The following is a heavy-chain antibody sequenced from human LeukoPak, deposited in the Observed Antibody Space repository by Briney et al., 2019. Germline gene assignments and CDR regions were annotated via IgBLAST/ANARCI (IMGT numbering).Heavy chain of an antibody. J-gene: IGHJ6*02. CDR3: ARAPAAGDYYGMDV. CDR2: IYYSGST. Sequence: SETLCLTCTVSGGSVSNYYWSWIRQPPGKGLEWIGYIYYSGSTDYNPSLKSRVAISVDTSKNQFCLRLSSVTAADTAVYYCARAPAAGDYYGMDVWGQGTTVTVSS. D-gene: IGHD6-13*01. CDR1: GGSVSNYY. V-gene: IGHV4-59*02.